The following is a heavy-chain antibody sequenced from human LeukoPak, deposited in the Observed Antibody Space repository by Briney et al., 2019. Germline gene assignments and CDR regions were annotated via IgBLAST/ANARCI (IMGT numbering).Heavy chain of an antibody. V-gene: IGHV3-48*03. CDR2: ISTSGSTI. J-gene: IGHJ4*02. Sequence: AGGSLRLSCAASGFTFSSYEMNWVRQAPGKGLEWVSCISTSGSTIYHADSVKGRFTISRDNARNSLYLQMDSLRAKDTAVYYCARDGPGYSFDYWGQGTLVTVSS. D-gene: IGHD5-18*01. CDR3: ARDGPGYSFDY. CDR1: GFTFSSYE.